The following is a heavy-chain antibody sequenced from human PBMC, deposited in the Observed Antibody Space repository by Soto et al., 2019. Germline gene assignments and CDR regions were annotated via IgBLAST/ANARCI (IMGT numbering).Heavy chain of an antibody. D-gene: IGHD2-8*01. V-gene: IGHV3-73*01. J-gene: IGHJ4*02. CDR2: IRSKANSYAT. CDR1: GFTFSGSA. Sequence: GGSLRLSCAASGFTFSGSAMHWVRQASGKGLEWVGRIRSKANSYATAYAASVKGRFTISRDDSKNTAYLQMNSLKTEDTAVYYCTSFLLGYCTNGVCYDDDYWGQGTLVTVSS. CDR3: TSFLLGYCTNGVCYDDDY.